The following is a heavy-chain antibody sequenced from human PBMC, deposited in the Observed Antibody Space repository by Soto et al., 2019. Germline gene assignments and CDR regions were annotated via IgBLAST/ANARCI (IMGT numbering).Heavy chain of an antibody. Sequence: SETLSLTCTVSGGSISSYYLSWIRQPPGKGLEWIGYIYYSGSTNCNPSLKSRVTISVDTSKNQFSLKLSSVTAADTAVYYCARDKVTSHYYYMDVWGKGTTVTVSS. V-gene: IGHV4-59*01. CDR1: GGSISSYY. CDR2: IYYSGST. J-gene: IGHJ6*03. D-gene: IGHD2-21*02. CDR3: ARDKVTSHYYYMDV.